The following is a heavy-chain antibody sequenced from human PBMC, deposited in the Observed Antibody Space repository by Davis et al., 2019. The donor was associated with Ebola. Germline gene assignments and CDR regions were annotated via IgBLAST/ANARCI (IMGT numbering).Heavy chain of an antibody. CDR2: INPSGGST. D-gene: IGHD5-24*01. J-gene: IGHJ6*02. CDR3: ASAGMATYTLGLKYYYYGMDV. V-gene: IGHV1-46*01. CDR1: GYTFTGYY. Sequence: ASVKVSCKASGYTFTGYYMHWVRQAPGQGLEWMGIINPSGGSTSYAQKFQGRVTMTRDTSTSTVYMELSSLRSEDTAVYYCASAGMATYTLGLKYYYYGMDVWGQGTTVTVSS.